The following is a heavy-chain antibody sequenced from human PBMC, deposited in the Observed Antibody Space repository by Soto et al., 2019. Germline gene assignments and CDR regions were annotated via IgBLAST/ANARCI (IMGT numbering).Heavy chain of an antibody. Sequence: PGGSLRLSCAASGFTFSDYYMSWIRQAPGKGLEWVSTISGSGGNTDYTDSVKGRFTISRDNSKNTLYLQMNSLRAEDTAVYYCARDEWELPHVNYHSGMDVWGQGTTVTVSS. CDR1: GFTFSDYY. CDR2: ISGSGGNT. CDR3: ARDEWELPHVNYHSGMDV. J-gene: IGHJ6*02. V-gene: IGHV3-23*01. D-gene: IGHD1-26*01.